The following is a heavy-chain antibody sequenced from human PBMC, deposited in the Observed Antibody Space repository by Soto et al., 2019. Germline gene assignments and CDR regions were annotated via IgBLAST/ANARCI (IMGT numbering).Heavy chain of an antibody. Sequence: ASVKVSCKASGYTFTSYAMHWVRQAPGQRLGLMVLFNAGNGYTKYSQKFQGRVTITRDTSASTAYMELSSLRSEDTAVYYCAKDYYDSSGYYPPALLFDYWGQGTLVTVS. CDR2: FNAGNGYT. J-gene: IGHJ4*02. CDR3: AKDYYDSSGYYPPALLFDY. V-gene: IGHV1-3*01. D-gene: IGHD3-22*01. CDR1: GYTFTSYA.